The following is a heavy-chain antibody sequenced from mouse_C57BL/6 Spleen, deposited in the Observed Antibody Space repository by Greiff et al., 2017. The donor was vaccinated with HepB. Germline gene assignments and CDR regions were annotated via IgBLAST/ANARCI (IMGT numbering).Heavy chain of an antibody. V-gene: IGHV1-20*01. J-gene: IGHJ4*01. D-gene: IGHD1-1*01. Sequence: EVQLQQSGPELVKPGDSVKISCKASGYSFTGYFMNWVMQSHGKSLEWIGRINPYNGDTFYNQKFKGKATLTVDKSSSTAHMELRSLTSEDSAVYYCARKYGRTGHYALAYWGQGTSVTVSS. CDR3: ARKYGRTGHYALAY. CDR2: INPYNGDT. CDR1: GYSFTGYF.